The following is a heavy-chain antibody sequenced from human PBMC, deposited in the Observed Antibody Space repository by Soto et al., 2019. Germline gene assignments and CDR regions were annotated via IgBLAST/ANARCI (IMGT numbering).Heavy chain of an antibody. CDR1: GFTFSSYI. V-gene: IGHV3-48*01. Sequence: GGSLRDSCAASGFTFSSYIRNWVRQAPGKGLEWVSYISSSSSTIYYADSVKGRFTISRDNAKNSLYLQMNSLRAEDTAVYYCARGAYLNWFDPWGQGTLVTVSS. CDR2: ISSSSSTI. J-gene: IGHJ5*02. CDR3: ARGAYLNWFDP.